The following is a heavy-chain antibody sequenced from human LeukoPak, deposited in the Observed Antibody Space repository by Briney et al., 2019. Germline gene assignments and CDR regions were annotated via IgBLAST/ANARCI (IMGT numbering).Heavy chain of an antibody. CDR3: AGRGHRYSRD. V-gene: IGHV4-4*09. D-gene: IGHD2-15*01. J-gene: IGHJ1*01. CDR2: ISDSDIT. Sequence: SETLSLTCTVSGDSVSSGYWTWIRQSPGKGLEWIGYISDSDITDYNPSLKSRLTISVGTSNNQFSLNLNSVTAADTAVYYCAGRGHRYSRDWGQGILVTVSS. CDR1: GDSVSSGY.